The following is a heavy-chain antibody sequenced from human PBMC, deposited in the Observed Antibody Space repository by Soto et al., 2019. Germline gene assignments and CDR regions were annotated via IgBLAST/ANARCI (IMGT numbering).Heavy chain of an antibody. J-gene: IGHJ5*02. CDR2: ISHDGHA. CDR3: ERQVYGDYLGGNWFDP. D-gene: IGHD4-17*01. Sequence: PSETLSLTCSILGDSISDTRFYWGWVRQSPEKGLEWIGSISHDGHAYYNPSLKSRVTLFADTSRNQFSLTMKSVTVADTALYFCERQVYGDYLGGNWFDPWGQGALVTVSS. V-gene: IGHV4-39*01. CDR1: GDSISDTRFY.